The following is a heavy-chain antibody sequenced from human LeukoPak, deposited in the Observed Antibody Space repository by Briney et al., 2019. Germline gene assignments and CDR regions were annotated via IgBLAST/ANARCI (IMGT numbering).Heavy chain of an antibody. J-gene: IGHJ4*02. CDR3: ARDQGSSSYLDY. D-gene: IGHD6-13*01. CDR1: GFTLSSYA. CDR2: ISYDGSNK. Sequence: PGRSLRLSCAASGFTLSSYAMHWVRQAPDKVLEWVAVISYDGSNKYYTDSVKGRFTISRDNSKHTLYLQMNSVRAEDRAVYYCARDQGSSSYLDYWGQGTLVTVSS. V-gene: IGHV3-30*04.